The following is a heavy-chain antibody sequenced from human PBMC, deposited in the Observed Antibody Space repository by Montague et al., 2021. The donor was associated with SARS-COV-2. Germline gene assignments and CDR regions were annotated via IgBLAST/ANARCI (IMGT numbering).Heavy chain of an antibody. CDR2: ISYDGSNK. J-gene: IGHJ5*02. CDR3: ARNGGGNWFDP. Sequence: SLRLSCPASGFTFSSYAMHWVRQAPGKGLEWVAVISYDGSNKYYADSVKGRFTISRDNSKNTLYLQMNSLRAEDTAVYYCARNGGGNWFDPWGQGTLVTVSS. V-gene: IGHV3-30*01. CDR1: GFTFSSYA. D-gene: IGHD4-23*01.